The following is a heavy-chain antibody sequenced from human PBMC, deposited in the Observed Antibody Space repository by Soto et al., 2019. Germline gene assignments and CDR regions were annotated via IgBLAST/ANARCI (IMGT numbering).Heavy chain of an antibody. V-gene: IGHV4-4*07. CDR3: ARVAVGYYYDSSGYDWFDP. D-gene: IGHD3-22*01. CDR1: GGYISSYY. CDR2: ISTSGST. J-gene: IGHJ5*02. Sequence: SETLSLTCTVSGGYISSYYWSWIRQPAGKGLEWIGRISTSGSTNYIPSLKSRVTMSVDTSKNQFSLKLSSVTAADTAVYYCARVAVGYYYDSSGYDWFDPWGQGTLVTV.